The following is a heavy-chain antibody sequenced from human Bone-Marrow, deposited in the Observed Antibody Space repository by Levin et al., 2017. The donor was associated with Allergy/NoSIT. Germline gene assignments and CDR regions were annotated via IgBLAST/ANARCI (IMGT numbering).Heavy chain of an antibody. CDR2: VTGASAST. D-gene: IGHD6-19*01. J-gene: IGHJ4*02. Sequence: LGESLKISCAASGFSFSRNAMSWVRQAPGKGLEWVSTVTGASASTYYADSVKGRFNVYRDNSRNTLYLQMNSLTVEDTALYFCAKDTPVVTSSGWSGNSFDYWGQGSLVIVSS. V-gene: IGHV3-23*01. CDR3: AKDTPVVTSSGWSGNSFDY. CDR1: GFSFSRNA.